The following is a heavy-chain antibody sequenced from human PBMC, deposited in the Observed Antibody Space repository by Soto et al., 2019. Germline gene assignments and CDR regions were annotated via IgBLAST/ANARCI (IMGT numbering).Heavy chain of an antibody. D-gene: IGHD2-2*02. CDR1: GFTFSSYS. Sequence: EVQLVESGGGLVQPGGSLRLSCAASGFTFSSYSMNWVRQAPGKGLEWVSYISSSSSTIYYADSVKGRFTISRDNAKNSLYLQMNSLRAEDTAVYYCARDLRPPYLGRYYYYYYMDVWGKGTTVTVSS. J-gene: IGHJ6*03. CDR3: ARDLRPPYLGRYYYYYYMDV. CDR2: ISSSSSTI. V-gene: IGHV3-48*01.